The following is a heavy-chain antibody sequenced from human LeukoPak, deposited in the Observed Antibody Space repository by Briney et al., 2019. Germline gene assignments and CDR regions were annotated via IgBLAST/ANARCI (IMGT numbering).Heavy chain of an antibody. Sequence: SETLSLTCTVSSASISDNIYYWGWIRQPPGKELEWIATIYYSGTTYYNPSLRSRVTISEDTSKNQVSLKLTSVNAADTAVYYCARSHYCTNGLCYFYFWGQGTLVTVSS. CDR1: SASISDNIYY. J-gene: IGHJ4*02. D-gene: IGHD2-8*01. CDR3: ARSHYCTNGLCYFYF. V-gene: IGHV4-39*01. CDR2: IYYSGTT.